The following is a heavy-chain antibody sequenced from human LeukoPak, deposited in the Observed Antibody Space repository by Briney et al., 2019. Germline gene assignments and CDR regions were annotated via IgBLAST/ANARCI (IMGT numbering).Heavy chain of an antibody. V-gene: IGHV1-18*01. J-gene: IGHJ4*02. D-gene: IGHD3-22*01. Sequence: ASVKVSCKASGYTFTSYGISWVRQAPGQGLEWMGWISAYNGNTNYAQKLQGRVTMTTDTSTSTAYMELRSLRSDDTAVYYCAKKGSSGYYLSYYFDYWGQGTLVTVSS. CDR3: AKKGSSGYYLSYYFDY. CDR2: ISAYNGNT. CDR1: GYTFTSYG.